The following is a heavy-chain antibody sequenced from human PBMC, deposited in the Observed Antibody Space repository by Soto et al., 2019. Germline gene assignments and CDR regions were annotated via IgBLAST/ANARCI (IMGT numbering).Heavy chain of an antibody. D-gene: IGHD6-13*01. CDR2: ISGSGGST. CDR1: GFTFSSYW. J-gene: IGHJ4*02. V-gene: IGHV3-23*01. Sequence: GGSLRLSCAASGFTFSSYWMSWVRQAPGKGLEWVSAISGSGGSTYYADSVKGRFTISRDNSKNTLYLQMNSLRAEDTAVYYCAKATVPSSSWYYFDYWGQGTLVTVSS. CDR3: AKATVPSSSWYYFDY.